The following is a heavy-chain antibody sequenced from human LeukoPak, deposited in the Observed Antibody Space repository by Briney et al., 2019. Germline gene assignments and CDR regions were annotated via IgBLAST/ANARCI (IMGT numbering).Heavy chain of an antibody. V-gene: IGHV5-51*01. CDR1: GYSFTNYY. J-gene: IGHJ6*02. Sequence: GESLKISCKASGYSFTNYYIAWVRQMPGKGLECMGIIYPGDSDTRYSPSFQGQVTISADNSISTAYLQWSSLKASDTAMYYCASRRGPGGVDGMDVWGQGTTVTVSS. CDR3: ASRRGPGGVDGMDV. D-gene: IGHD3-16*01. CDR2: IYPGDSDT.